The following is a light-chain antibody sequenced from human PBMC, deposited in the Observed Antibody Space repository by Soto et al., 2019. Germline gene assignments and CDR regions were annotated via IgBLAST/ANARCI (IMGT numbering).Light chain of an antibody. CDR1: SSNSGGKS. J-gene: IGLJ1*01. CDR2: YDN. V-gene: IGLV2-11*01. Sequence: QSALTQPPSLSAAPGQKVTISCSGSSSNSGGKSVSWYQQLPGTAPKLLIYYDNKRPSGVPDRLSGSNARNTASLTISGPQAEDEADYYCCSYAGSSLSVFGTGPKVTV. CDR3: CSYAGSSLSV.